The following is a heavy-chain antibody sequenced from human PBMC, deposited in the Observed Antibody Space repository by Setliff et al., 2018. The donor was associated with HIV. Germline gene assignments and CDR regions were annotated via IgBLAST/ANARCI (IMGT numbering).Heavy chain of an antibody. CDR1: GYTFSDYN. D-gene: IGHD3-9*01. CDR2: MHPNTGAT. Sequence: ASVKVSCKAAGYTFSDYNIHWMRQAPGQAFEWMGWMHPNTGATSYAQRFQGRVSMTRDMSISTAYMELARLRSDDSAVYYCARIDPTAYHYHMDVWGKGTTVTVSS. J-gene: IGHJ6*03. CDR3: ARIDPTAYHYHMDV. V-gene: IGHV1-2*02.